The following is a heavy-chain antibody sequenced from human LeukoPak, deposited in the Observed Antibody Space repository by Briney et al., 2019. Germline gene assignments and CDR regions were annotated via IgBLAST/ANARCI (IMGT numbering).Heavy chain of an antibody. V-gene: IGHV4-38-2*02. CDR3: ARGPYGDYSDYYYYYMDV. Sequence: PSETLSLTCTVSGYSISSGYYWGWIRQPPGKGLEWIGSIYHSGSTYYNPSLKSRVTISVDTSKNQFSLKLSSVTAADTAVYYCARGPYGDYSDYYYYYMDVWGKGTTATVSS. J-gene: IGHJ6*03. CDR2: IYHSGST. CDR1: GYSISSGYY. D-gene: IGHD4-17*01.